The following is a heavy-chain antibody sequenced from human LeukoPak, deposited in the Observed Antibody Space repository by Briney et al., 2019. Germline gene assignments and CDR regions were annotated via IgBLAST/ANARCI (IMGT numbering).Heavy chain of an antibody. CDR3: AKDDASSGLFDY. J-gene: IGHJ4*02. V-gene: IGHV3-30*18. Sequence: GRSLRLSCAASGFTFSSYGMHWVRQAPGKGLEWVAVISYGGSNKYYADSVKGRFTISRDNSKNTLYLQMNSLRAEDTAVYYCAKDDASSGLFDYWGQGTLVSVSS. D-gene: IGHD6-19*01. CDR2: ISYGGSNK. CDR1: GFTFSSYG.